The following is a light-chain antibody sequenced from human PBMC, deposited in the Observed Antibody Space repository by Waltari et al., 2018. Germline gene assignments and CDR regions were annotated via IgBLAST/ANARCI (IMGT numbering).Light chain of an antibody. CDR1: RLRSFY. CDR3: DSRDSSDKPLGV. CDR2: GKN. J-gene: IGLJ1*01. V-gene: IGLV3-19*01. Sequence: SSELTQDPAVSVALGQTVTITCQGDRLRSFYASWYQLKPGQAPVLVIYGKNHRPPGIPDRFYGSNPGNTSSLTITGARAEDEADYYCDSRDSSDKPLGVFGTGTQVTVL.